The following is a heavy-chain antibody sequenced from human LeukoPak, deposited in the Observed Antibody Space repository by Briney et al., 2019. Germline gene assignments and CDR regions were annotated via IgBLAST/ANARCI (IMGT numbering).Heavy chain of an antibody. V-gene: IGHV1-8*01. D-gene: IGHD3-16*01. Sequence: ASVKDSCKASGYTFSSYDINWVRQATGQGLERMGWRNPNSCNTGYAQKFQGRVTMTRNTSISPDYMELSSLRSEDTAVYYCARVDGGAPDDYWGQGTLVTVSS. CDR3: ARVDGGAPDDY. CDR1: GYTFSSYD. J-gene: IGHJ4*02. CDR2: RNPNSCNT.